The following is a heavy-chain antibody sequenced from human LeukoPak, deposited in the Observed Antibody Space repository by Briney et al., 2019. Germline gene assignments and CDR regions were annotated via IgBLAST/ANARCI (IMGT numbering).Heavy chain of an antibody. V-gene: IGHV4-38-2*01. D-gene: IGHD3-9*01. J-gene: IGHJ4*02. CDR2: IYHSGST. Sequence: SETLSLTCAVSGYSISSGYYWGWIRQPPGKGLEWIGSIYHSGSTYHNPSLKSRVTISVDTSKNQFSLKLSSVTAADTAVYYCARGRADYDILTGYFDPYYFDYWGQGTLVTVSS. CDR1: GYSISSGYY. CDR3: ARGRADYDILTGYFDPYYFDY.